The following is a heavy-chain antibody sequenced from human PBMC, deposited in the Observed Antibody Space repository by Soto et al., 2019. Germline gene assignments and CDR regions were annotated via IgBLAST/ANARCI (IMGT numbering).Heavy chain of an antibody. J-gene: IGHJ5*02. D-gene: IGHD2-15*01. Sequence: QVQLQESGPGLVKPSQTLSLTCTVSGGSISSGDYYWSWIRQPPGKGLEWIGYTYYSGSTYYNPSPKSRVTISVATPKNQFPLKLSSVTAADTAVYYCAREGYCGGGSCYSVWFDPWGQGTLVTVSS. CDR1: GGSISSGDYY. CDR2: TYYSGST. V-gene: IGHV4-30-4*01. CDR3: AREGYCGGGSCYSVWFDP.